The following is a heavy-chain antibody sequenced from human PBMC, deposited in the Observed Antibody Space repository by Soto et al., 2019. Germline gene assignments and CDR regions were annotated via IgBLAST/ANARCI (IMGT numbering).Heavy chain of an antibody. Sequence: QVQLLQSGAEVKKPGASVKVSCKASGYTFTNYGITWVRQAPGQGLEWMGWISAYNGDTHYTQRLQGRVTMTTDTATSTAYMELRGLRADDSGVYYCAGVRQLVGYFYYYMDVWGKGTTVTVSS. V-gene: IGHV1-18*01. CDR2: ISAYNGDT. J-gene: IGHJ6*03. D-gene: IGHD6-6*01. CDR1: GYTFTNYG. CDR3: AGVRQLVGYFYYYMDV.